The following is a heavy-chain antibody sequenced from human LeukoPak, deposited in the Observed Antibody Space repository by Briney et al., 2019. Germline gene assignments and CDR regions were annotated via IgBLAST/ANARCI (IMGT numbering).Heavy chain of an antibody. CDR1: GFTVSSNY. CDR3: ARDGGYYDSSGSYDAYDI. Sequence: GGSLRLSCAASGFTVSSNYMSWVRQAPGKGLEWVSVIYSGGSTYYADSVKGRFTISRDNSKNTLYLQMNSLRAEDTAVYYCARDGGYYDSSGSYDAYDIWGQGTMVTVSS. V-gene: IGHV3-66*01. D-gene: IGHD3-22*01. CDR2: IYSGGST. J-gene: IGHJ3*02.